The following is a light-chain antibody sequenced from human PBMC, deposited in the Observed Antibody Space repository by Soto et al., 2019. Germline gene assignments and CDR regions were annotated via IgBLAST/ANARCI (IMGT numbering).Light chain of an antibody. Sequence: DIQMTQSPSSLSASVGDRVIIACRASQSISNYLNWYQQKPGKAPELLIYAAFSLQSGVPSRFSGSGSGTDFTLTISSLQPEDFATYYCQQSDSAPRTFGQGTKVDIK. CDR3: QQSDSAPRT. CDR2: AAF. CDR1: QSISNY. J-gene: IGKJ1*01. V-gene: IGKV1-39*01.